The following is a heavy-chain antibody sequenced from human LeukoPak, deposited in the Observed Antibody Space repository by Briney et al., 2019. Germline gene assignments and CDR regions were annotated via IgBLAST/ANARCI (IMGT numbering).Heavy chain of an antibody. D-gene: IGHD6-19*01. CDR1: GYRFSNYG. CDR2: ISAYNGDT. V-gene: IGHV1-18*01. J-gene: IGHJ4*02. Sequence: ASVKVSCKASGYRFSNYGITWVRQAPGQGLECMGWISAYNGDTNYAQNFQGRLTMTTDTSTNTAYMELRSLRSDDTAVYYCARVGSPDSENSGSKLFCDYWGQGTLVTVSS. CDR3: ARVGSPDSENSGSKLFCDY.